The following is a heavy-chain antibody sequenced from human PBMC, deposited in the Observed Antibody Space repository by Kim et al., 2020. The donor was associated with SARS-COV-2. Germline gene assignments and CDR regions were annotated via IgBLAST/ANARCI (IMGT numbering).Heavy chain of an antibody. CDR2: T. CDR3: ARDGEEWELLV. J-gene: IGHJ4*02. V-gene: IGHV5-51*01. D-gene: IGHD1-26*01. Sequence: TRYSPSFQGQVTISADKSISTAYLQWSSLKASDTAMYYCARDGEEWELLVWGQGTLVTVSS.